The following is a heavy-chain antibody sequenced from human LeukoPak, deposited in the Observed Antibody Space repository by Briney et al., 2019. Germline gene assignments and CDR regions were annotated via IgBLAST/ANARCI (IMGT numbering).Heavy chain of an antibody. CDR1: GFTFDDYA. CDR3: AKDIDGGASDYYYYGMDV. V-gene: IGHV3-9*01. CDR2: ISWNSGSI. D-gene: IGHD1-26*01. J-gene: IGHJ6*02. Sequence: GGSLRLSCAASGFTFDDYAMHWVRQAPGKGLEWVSGISWNSGSIGYADSVKGRFTISRDNAKNSLYLQMNSLRAEDTALYYCAKDIDGGASDYYYYGMDVWGQGTTVTVSS.